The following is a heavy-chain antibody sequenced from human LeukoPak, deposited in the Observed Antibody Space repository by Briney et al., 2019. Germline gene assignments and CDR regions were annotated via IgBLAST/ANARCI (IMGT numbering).Heavy chain of an antibody. CDR2: INPNSGGT. CDR3: ARDAEYCSGGSCSVY. CDR1: GYTFTGYY. D-gene: IGHD2-15*01. V-gene: IGHV1-2*02. Sequence: ASVSVSCKASGYTFTGYYMHWVRQAPGQGLEWMGWINPNSGGTNYAQKFQGRVTMTRDTSISTAYMELSRLRSDDTAVYYRARDAEYCSGGSCSVYWGQGTLVTVSS. J-gene: IGHJ4*02.